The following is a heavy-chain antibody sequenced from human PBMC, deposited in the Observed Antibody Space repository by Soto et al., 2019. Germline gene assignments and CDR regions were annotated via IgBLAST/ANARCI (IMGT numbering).Heavy chain of an antibody. D-gene: IGHD3-22*01. V-gene: IGHV1-8*01. Sequence: QVQLVQSGAEVKKPGASVKVSCKASGYTFTSYDINWVRQATGQGLEWMGWMNPNSGNTGYAQKFQGRVTMTRNTSISTAYMELSSLRSEDTAVYYCAREEYYYDSSGYPNLYYYYYGMDVWGQGTTVTVSS. J-gene: IGHJ6*02. CDR2: MNPNSGNT. CDR1: GYTFTSYD. CDR3: AREEYYYDSSGYPNLYYYYYGMDV.